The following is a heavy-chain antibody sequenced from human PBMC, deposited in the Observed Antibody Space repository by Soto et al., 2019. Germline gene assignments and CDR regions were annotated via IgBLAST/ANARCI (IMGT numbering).Heavy chain of an antibody. J-gene: IGHJ4*02. V-gene: IGHV3-30*18. CDR1: GFRFSDYG. D-gene: IGHD1-1*01. CDR2: MSFDGTYK. CDR3: AKDRRDGAYNSVYGF. Sequence: QVQLAESGGGVVQPGRSLRLSCVGSGFRFSDYGMHWVRQAPGKGLEWVAMMSFDGTYKYYADSVKGRFIISRDNSKNTLYLQMNSLRAEDTAVYYCAKDRRDGAYNSVYGFWAQGPLVTVSS.